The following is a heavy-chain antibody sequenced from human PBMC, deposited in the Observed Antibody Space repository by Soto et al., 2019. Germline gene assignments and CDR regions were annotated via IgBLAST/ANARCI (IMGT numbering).Heavy chain of an antibody. CDR3: ARAQARNGYGQSFDI. Sequence: PSETLSLTCTVSGASISSGVFYWSWIRQTPGKGLEWIGNIYYRGMTNYNPSLKSRPTISQDASRNLFSLNLTSVTAADTAVYFCARAQARNGYGQSFDICGQGSLVTVSS. CDR2: IYYRGMT. CDR1: GASISSGVFY. V-gene: IGHV4-30-4*01. D-gene: IGHD5-18*01. J-gene: IGHJ3*02.